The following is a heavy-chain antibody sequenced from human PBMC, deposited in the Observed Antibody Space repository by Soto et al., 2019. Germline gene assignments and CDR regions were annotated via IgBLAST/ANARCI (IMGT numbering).Heavy chain of an antibody. D-gene: IGHD1-26*01. CDR2: ISASGDIT. J-gene: IGHJ4*02. Sequence: EVQMLESGGGLVQPGGSLRVSCAASGFTFGSYAMSWVRQAPGKGLEWVSSISASGDITYYADSVKGRFTVSRDNSKNTLSLQMNSLRAEDTAIYYCAKGRKDNGSYRTAFDNWGQGTLVTVSS. CDR1: GFTFGSYA. V-gene: IGHV3-23*01. CDR3: AKGRKDNGSYRTAFDN.